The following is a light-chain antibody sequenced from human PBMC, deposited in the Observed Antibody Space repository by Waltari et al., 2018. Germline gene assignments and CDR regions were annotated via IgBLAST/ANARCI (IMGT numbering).Light chain of an antibody. CDR3: QQLNSYPIT. CDR2: AAS. J-gene: IGKJ5*01. V-gene: IGKV1-9*01. CDR1: QGISSY. Sequence: DIQLTQSPSFLSASVGDRVTITCRASQGISSYLAWYQQKPGKAPKLLIYAASPFQSGVPQRSGGSDSGTELTPTISSRKPKDFATYYCQQLNSYPITFGQGTRLEIK.